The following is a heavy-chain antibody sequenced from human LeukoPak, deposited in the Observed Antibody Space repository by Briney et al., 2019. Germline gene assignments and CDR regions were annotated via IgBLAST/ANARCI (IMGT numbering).Heavy chain of an antibody. Sequence: GGSLRLSCAASGFIFTDYDLHWVRQPPGKGLEWVSVFGIAGDTYYADSVKGRFTISRDVAKNSLYLQMNNLRAGDTAVYYCVRTIGGTYYDYWGQGTLVTVSS. CDR3: VRTIGGTYYDY. V-gene: IGHV3-13*01. D-gene: IGHD1-26*01. CDR1: GFIFTDYD. J-gene: IGHJ4*02. CDR2: FGIAGDT.